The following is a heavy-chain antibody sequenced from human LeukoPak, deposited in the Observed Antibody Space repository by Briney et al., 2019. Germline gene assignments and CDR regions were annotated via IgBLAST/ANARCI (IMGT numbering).Heavy chain of an antibody. CDR3: ARGVSWGSYYYDSSGYPNPDAFDI. V-gene: IGHV4-30-4*01. D-gene: IGHD3-22*01. J-gene: IGHJ3*02. Sequence: SETLSLTCTVSGGSISSGDYYWSWIRQPPGKGLEWIGYIYYSGSTYYNPSLKSRVTISVDTSKNQFSLKLSSVTAADTAVYYCARGVSWGSYYYDSSGYPNPDAFDIWGQGTMVTVSS. CDR1: GGSISSGDYY. CDR2: IYYSGST.